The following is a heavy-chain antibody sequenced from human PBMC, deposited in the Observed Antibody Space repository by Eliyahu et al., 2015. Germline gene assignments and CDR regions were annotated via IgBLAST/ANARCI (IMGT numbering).Heavy chain of an antibody. Sequence: QLQLQESGPGLVKPSETLSLPCPVXGXSXRSSSYXWGWIRQPPGKGLEWIGSIYYSGSTYYNPSLKSRVTISVDTSKNQFSLKLSSVTAADTAVYYCARLRVSTGWFDPWGQGTLVTVSS. CDR1: GXSXRSSSYX. V-gene: IGHV4-39*01. J-gene: IGHJ5*02. CDR2: IYYSGST. CDR3: ARLRVSTGWFDP. D-gene: IGHD4-17*01.